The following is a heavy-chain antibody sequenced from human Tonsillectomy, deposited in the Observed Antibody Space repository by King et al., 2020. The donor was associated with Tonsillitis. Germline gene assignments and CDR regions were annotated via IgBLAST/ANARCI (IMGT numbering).Heavy chain of an antibody. CDR2: INPSGGST. CDR1: GYTFTSYY. CDR3: ARETGSRDAFDI. D-gene: IGHD3-10*01. J-gene: IGHJ3*02. V-gene: IGHV1-46*01. Sequence: LVQSGAEVKKPGASVKVSCKASGYTFTSYYMHWVQQAPGQGLEWMGIINPSGGSTTYAQKFQGRVTMTRDTSTSTVYMELSSLRSEDTAVYYCARETGSRDAFDIWGQGTMVTVSS.